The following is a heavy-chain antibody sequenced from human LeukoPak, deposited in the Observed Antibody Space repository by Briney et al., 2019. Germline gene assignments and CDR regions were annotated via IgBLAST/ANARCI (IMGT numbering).Heavy chain of an antibody. V-gene: IGHV3-30*18. CDR3: AKGQAAAGTMDY. CDR1: GFTFSSYG. J-gene: IGHJ4*02. Sequence: PGGSLRLSCAASGFTFSSYGMHWVRQAPGKGLEWVAVISYDGSNKYYADSVKGRFTTSRDNSKNTLYLQMNSLRAEDTAVYYCAKGQAAAGTMDYWGQGTLVTVSS. D-gene: IGHD6-13*01. CDR2: ISYDGSNK.